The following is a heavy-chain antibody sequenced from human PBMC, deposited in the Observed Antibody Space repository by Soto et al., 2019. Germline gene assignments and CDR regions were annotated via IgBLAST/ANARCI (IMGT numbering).Heavy chain of an antibody. D-gene: IGHD6-19*01. CDR2: IYHSGST. CDR3: AREQWLWSSRVYYYYGMDV. V-gene: IGHV4-4*02. CDR1: GGSISSSNW. Sequence: SETLSLTCAVSGGSISSSNWWSWVRQPPGKGLEWIGEIYHSGSTNYNPSLKSRVTISVDKSKNQFSLKLSSVTAADTAVYYCAREQWLWSSRVYYYYGMDVWGQGTTVTVSS. J-gene: IGHJ6*02.